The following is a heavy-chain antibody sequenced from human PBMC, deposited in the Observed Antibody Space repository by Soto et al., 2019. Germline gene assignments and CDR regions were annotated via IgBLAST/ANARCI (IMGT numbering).Heavy chain of an antibody. V-gene: IGHV3-33*01. J-gene: IGHJ3*02. Sequence: QVQLVESGGGVVQPGRSLRLSCVASGFTFSTYGRHWVRQAPGKGLEWVAMTWNDGSNKYYTDSMKDRFTISRDNSKNTLYLQMNSLTDEDSAVYYCTTELNDMQAFDIWGQGTMVTVSS. CDR2: TWNDGSNK. D-gene: IGHD1-1*01. CDR3: TTELNDMQAFDI. CDR1: GFTFSTYG.